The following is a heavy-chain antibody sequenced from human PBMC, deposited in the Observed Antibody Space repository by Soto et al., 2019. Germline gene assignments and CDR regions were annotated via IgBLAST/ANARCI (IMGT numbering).Heavy chain of an antibody. CDR2: FYSAGNT. CDR3: ARDFVVGGPTINYYYGMDV. V-gene: IGHV3-66*01. Sequence: GGSLRLSCAASGFTVSSNYMGWVRQAPGKGLLWILIFYSAGNTYYADSVKGRFTISRDNSKNTLFLQLNSLGAEDTAVFYCARDFVVGGPTINYYYGMDVWGQGTTVTVSS. D-gene: IGHD1-26*01. CDR1: GFTVSSNY. J-gene: IGHJ6*02.